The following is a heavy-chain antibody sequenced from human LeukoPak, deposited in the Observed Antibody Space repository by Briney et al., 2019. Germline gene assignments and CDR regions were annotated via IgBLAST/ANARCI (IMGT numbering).Heavy chain of an antibody. V-gene: IGHV4-39*07. Sequence: NPSETLSLTCSVSGCSISSSSYYWGWIRQSPRKGLEWIGSIYTSGSTNYNPSLKSRITISVDTSKNQFSLKLSSVTAADTDVYYCARDSRPNYGSGSYYYGEYYFDYWGQGTLVTVSS. D-gene: IGHD3-10*01. J-gene: IGHJ4*02. CDR3: ARDSRPNYGSGSYYYGEYYFDY. CDR2: IYTSGST. CDR1: GCSISSSSYY.